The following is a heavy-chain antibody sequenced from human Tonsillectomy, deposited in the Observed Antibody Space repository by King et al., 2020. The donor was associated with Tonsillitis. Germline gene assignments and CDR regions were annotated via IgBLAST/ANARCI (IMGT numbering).Heavy chain of an antibody. CDR2: ISGSGGGT. D-gene: IGHD3-10*01. CDR3: AGFSWLGQLLSNP. Sequence: VQLVESGGGLVQPGGSLRLSCTASGFTFSSYVMTWVRQAPGKGLEWISGISGSGGGTYYADSVKGRFTISRDNSKNMLYLQVNTLRAEDTAVYYCAGFSWLGQLLSNPWGQGTLVTVSS. CDR1: GFTFSSYV. V-gene: IGHV3-23*04. J-gene: IGHJ5*02.